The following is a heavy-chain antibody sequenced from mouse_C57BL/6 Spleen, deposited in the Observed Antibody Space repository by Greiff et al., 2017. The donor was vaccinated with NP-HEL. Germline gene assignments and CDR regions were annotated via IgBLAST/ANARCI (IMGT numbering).Heavy chain of an antibody. J-gene: IGHJ2*01. CDR1: GYSFTGYY. D-gene: IGHD1-1*01. V-gene: IGHV1-42*01. Sequence: VHVKQSGPELVKPGASVKISCKASGYSFTGYYMNWVKQSPEKSLEWIGEINPSTGGTTYNQKFKAKATLTVDKSSSTAYMQLKSLTSEDSAVYYCARYYGSSYVFDYWGQGTTLTVSS. CDR2: INPSTGGT. CDR3: ARYYGSSYVFDY.